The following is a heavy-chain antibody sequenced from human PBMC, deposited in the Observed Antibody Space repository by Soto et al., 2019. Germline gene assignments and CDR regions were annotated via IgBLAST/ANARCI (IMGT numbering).Heavy chain of an antibody. CDR2: IYWAGEK. D-gene: IGHD2-2*01. V-gene: IGHV2-5*02. J-gene: IGHJ3*01. CDR1: GFSLSTSGVG. CDR3: AHFIVVRPSYVFDL. Sequence: QITLKESGPALVKPTQTLTLTCTFSGFSLSTSGVGVGWIRQPPGKALEWPALIYWAGEKRSSPSQKSRLAITTVSSKNQVVLTTANSDPVDPAAYYCAHFIVVRPSYVFDLWGQGTMVDVSS.